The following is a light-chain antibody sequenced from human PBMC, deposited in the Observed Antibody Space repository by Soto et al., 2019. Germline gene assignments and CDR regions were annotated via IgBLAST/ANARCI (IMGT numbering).Light chain of an antibody. CDR2: GAS. V-gene: IGKV3-15*01. CDR3: QQYNNWPPDT. Sequence: EIVMTQSPATLSVSPGERAPLSSRASQIVSSNLAWYQQKPGQAPRLLIYGASTRATGIPARFSGSGSGTEFTLTISSLQSEDFAVYYCQQYNNWPPDTFGGGTKVEIK. CDR1: QIVSSN. J-gene: IGKJ4*01.